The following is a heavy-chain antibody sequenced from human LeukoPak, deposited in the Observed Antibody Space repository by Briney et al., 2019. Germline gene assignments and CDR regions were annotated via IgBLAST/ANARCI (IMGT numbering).Heavy chain of an antibody. V-gene: IGHV3-30*06. CDR1: GFTFSDYG. J-gene: IGHJ2*01. Sequence: GGSLRLSCAASGFTFSDYGIHWVRQAPGKGLEWVAVISYDGSNKYYADSVKGRFTISRDNSKNTLYLQMNSLRAEDTAVYYCARDQSLYCSSTSCYTRYFDLWGRGTLVTVSS. D-gene: IGHD2-2*02. CDR2: ISYDGSNK. CDR3: ARDQSLYCSSTSCYTRYFDL.